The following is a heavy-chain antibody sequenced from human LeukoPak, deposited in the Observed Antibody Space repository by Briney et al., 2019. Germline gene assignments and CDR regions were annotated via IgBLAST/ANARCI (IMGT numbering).Heavy chain of an antibody. Sequence: SGPALVKPTQTLTLTCTFFGFSLSTSGMCVSWIRQPPGKALGWLARIDWDDDKYYSTSLKTRLTISKDTSKNQVVLTMTNMDPVDTATYYCARVSRDNYGMYYFDYWGQGTLVTVSS. D-gene: IGHD4-11*01. CDR2: IDWDDDK. CDR1: GFSLSTSGMC. CDR3: ARVSRDNYGMYYFDY. V-gene: IGHV2-70*11. J-gene: IGHJ4*02.